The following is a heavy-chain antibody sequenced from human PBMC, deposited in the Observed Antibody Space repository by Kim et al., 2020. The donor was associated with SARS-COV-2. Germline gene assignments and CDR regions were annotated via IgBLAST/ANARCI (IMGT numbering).Heavy chain of an antibody. V-gene: IGHV4-39*01. Sequence: YNPPLKSRVTISVDTSKNQFSLKRGSVTAADTAVYYCARLYSSSVNWFDPWGQGTLVTVSS. CDR3: ARLYSSSVNWFDP. D-gene: IGHD6-13*01. J-gene: IGHJ5*02.